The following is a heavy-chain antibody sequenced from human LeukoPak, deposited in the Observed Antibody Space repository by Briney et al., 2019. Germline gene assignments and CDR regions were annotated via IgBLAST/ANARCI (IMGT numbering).Heavy chain of an antibody. CDR1: GFTFSSYA. CDR3: ARDLGITMVRGVIISPGWFDP. V-gene: IGHV3-30*04. CDR2: ISYDGSNK. J-gene: IGHJ5*02. Sequence: GGSLRLSCAASGFTFSSYAMHWVRQAPGKGLAWVAVISYDGSNKYYADSVKGRFTISRDNSKNTLYLQMNSLRAEDTAVYYCARDLGITMVRGVIISPGWFDPWGQGTLVTVSS. D-gene: IGHD3-10*01.